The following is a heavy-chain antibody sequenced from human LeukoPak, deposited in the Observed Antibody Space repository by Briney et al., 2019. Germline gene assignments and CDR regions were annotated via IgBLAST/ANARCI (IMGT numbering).Heavy chain of an antibody. V-gene: IGHV3-33*08. Sequence: GGSLTLSCAASGFTFSTYGIHWVRQAPGKGLEWVAVIWYDGSIKKYADSVKGRFTISRDNFKDTLYLQMNSLRVEDTAVYYCARAVGPFDYWGQGTLVTVSS. CDR3: ARAVGPFDY. CDR2: IWYDGSIK. D-gene: IGHD3-16*01. CDR1: GFTFSTYG. J-gene: IGHJ4*02.